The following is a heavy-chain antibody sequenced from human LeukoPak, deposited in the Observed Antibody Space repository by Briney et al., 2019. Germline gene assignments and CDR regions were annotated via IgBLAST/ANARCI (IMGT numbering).Heavy chain of an antibody. J-gene: IGHJ6*02. CDR1: GGSITGYY. Sequence: SETLSLTCTVSGGSITGYYWSWIRQPAGKGLEWIGRIYTSGSTNYNPSLKSRVTMSVDTSKNLFSLKLRSVTAADTAVYYCARDRRSGSYYEYYYYGMDVWGQGTTVTVSS. D-gene: IGHD1-26*01. CDR3: ARDRRSGSYYEYYYYGMDV. CDR2: IYTSGST. V-gene: IGHV4-4*07.